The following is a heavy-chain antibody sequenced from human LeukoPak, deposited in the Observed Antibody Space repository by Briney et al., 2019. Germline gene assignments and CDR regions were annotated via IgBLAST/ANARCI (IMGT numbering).Heavy chain of an antibody. CDR2: IYYSGGT. D-gene: IGHD3-10*01. CDR1: GFVLSSFAM. CDR3: TFNLGSGSYGFDI. V-gene: IGHV4-39*07. J-gene: IGHJ3*02. Sequence: GSLRLSCTASGFVLSSFAMSWIRQPPGKGLEWIGTIYYSGGTFYNPSLKSRVTISLDTSKNQFSLNLSSVTAADTAVYYCTFNLGSGSYGFDIWGQGTMVTVSS.